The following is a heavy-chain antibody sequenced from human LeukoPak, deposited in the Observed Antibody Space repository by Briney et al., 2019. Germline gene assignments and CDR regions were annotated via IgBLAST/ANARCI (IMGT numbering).Heavy chain of an antibody. D-gene: IGHD1-26*01. CDR2: IRSKAYGGTT. CDR3: TRGRELGSYYYYGMDV. J-gene: IGHJ6*02. CDR1: GFTFGDYA. Sequence: GGSLRLSCTASGFTFGDYAMSWFRQAPGKGLEWVGFIRSKAYGGTTEYAASVKGRFTISRDDSKSIAYLQMNSLKTEDTAVYYCTRGRELGSYYYYGMDVWGQGTTVTVSS. V-gene: IGHV3-49*03.